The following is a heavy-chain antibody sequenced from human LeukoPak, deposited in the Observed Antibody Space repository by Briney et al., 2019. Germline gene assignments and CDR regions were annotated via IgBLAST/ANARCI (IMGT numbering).Heavy chain of an antibody. V-gene: IGHV3-21*01. J-gene: IGHJ3*02. CDR3: AGINDYGDPTGAFDT. CDR2: ISSSSSYI. CDR1: GFTFSSYS. Sequence: GGSLRLSCAASGFTFSSYSMNWVRQAPGKGLEWVSSISSSSSYIYYADSVKGRFTISRDNAKNSLFLQMNSLRAEDTAVYYCAGINDYGDPTGAFDTWGQGTMVTVSS. D-gene: IGHD4-17*01.